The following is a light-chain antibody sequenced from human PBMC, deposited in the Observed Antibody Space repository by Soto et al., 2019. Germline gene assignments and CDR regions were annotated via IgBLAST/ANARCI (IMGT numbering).Light chain of an antibody. V-gene: IGKV3-11*01. CDR1: QIVGSDY. J-gene: IGKJ5*01. CDR3: QQRSNWPPKIT. CDR2: DAS. Sequence: EIVLTQSPGTLSLSPWERATLSCRASQIVGSDYLAWYQQKPGQAPRLLIYDASNRATGIPARFSGSGSGTDFTLTISSLEPEDFAVYYCQQRSNWPPKITFGQGTRLEIK.